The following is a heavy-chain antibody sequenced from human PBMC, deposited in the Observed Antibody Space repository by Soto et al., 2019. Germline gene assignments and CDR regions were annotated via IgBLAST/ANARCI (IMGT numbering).Heavy chain of an antibody. D-gene: IGHD1-26*01. Sequence: GGSLRLSCAGSGFTFSNYAMSWVRQAPGKGLAWVSAISGSGGSTYYADSVKGRFTISRDNSKNTLYLQMNSLRAENTALYYCAKVPVGATGRFDYWGQGTLVTVSS. V-gene: IGHV3-23*01. CDR3: AKVPVGATGRFDY. J-gene: IGHJ4*02. CDR2: ISGSGGST. CDR1: GFTFSNYA.